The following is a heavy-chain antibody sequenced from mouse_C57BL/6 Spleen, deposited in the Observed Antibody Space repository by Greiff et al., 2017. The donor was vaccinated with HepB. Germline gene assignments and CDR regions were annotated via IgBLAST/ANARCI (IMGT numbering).Heavy chain of an antibody. V-gene: IGHV5-17*01. CDR2: ISSGSSTI. CDR3: ARPWGDYEAWVAY. J-gene: IGHJ3*01. D-gene: IGHD2-4*01. CDR1: GFTFSDYG. Sequence: EVMLVESGGGLVKPGGSLKLSCAASGFTFSDYGMHWVRQAPEKGLEWVAYISSGSSTIYYADTVKGRFTISRDNAKNTLFLQMTSLRSEDTAMYYCARPWGDYEAWVAYWGEGTLVTVSA.